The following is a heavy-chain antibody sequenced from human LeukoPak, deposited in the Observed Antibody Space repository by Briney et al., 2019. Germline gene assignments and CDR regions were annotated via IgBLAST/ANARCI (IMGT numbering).Heavy chain of an antibody. Sequence: SETLSLTCTVSGGSISSFYWTWIRQPPGKALEWIGNIYYTGSTNYNPSLTSRVTMSIDTSKNQFSLKLTSVTAADTAVYYCATQYDSGTLAYGYWGQGALVTVSS. V-gene: IGHV4-59*01. CDR3: ATQYDSGTLAYGY. D-gene: IGHD3-10*01. J-gene: IGHJ4*02. CDR2: IYYTGST. CDR1: GGSISSFY.